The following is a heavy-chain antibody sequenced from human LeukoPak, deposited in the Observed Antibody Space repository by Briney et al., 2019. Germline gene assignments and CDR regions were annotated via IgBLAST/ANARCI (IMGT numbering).Heavy chain of an antibody. J-gene: IGHJ4*02. CDR3: AKDRSSSVLYFDS. V-gene: IGHV3-23*01. CDR2: ISGNGGST. D-gene: IGHD6-13*01. CDR1: GFTFSSYG. Sequence: GGSLRLSCAASGFTFSSYGMNWVRQAPGKGLEWVSAISGNGGSTYYADSVKGRFAISRDISKNTLYLQMNSLRAEDTAVYYCAKDRSSSVLYFDSWGQGTLVTVSS.